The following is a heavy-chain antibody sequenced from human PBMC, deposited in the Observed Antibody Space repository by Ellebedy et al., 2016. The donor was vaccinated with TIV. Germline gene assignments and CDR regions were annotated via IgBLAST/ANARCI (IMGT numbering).Heavy chain of an antibody. CDR2: IVGSGA. D-gene: IGHD5-18*01. CDR1: GFTFSPYA. V-gene: IGHV3-23*01. J-gene: IGHJ4*02. Sequence: PGGSLRLSCAASGFTFSPYAMAWFRQAPGKGLEWVSGIVGSGAQKYADSVKGRFTISRDNSKRTVDLQMNSLRDEDTAIYLCAKDRTSGDGYWVFDNWGQGTLVSVSS. CDR3: AKDRTSGDGYWVFDN.